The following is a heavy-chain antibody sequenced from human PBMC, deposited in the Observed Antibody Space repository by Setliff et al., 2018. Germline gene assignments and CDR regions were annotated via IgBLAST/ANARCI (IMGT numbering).Heavy chain of an antibody. D-gene: IGHD2-8*01. CDR2: INNYNFNT. Sequence: GASVKVSCKSSGFTFTDYGITWVRQVPGQGLEWMGWINNYNFNTQYAQKFQGRVTMTTDTSTGMADMELRSLRSDDTAIYFCARLVRYCTKVACQRLSGAEHWGQGTLVTVSS. V-gene: IGHV1-18*01. CDR3: ARLVRYCTKVACQRLSGAEH. J-gene: IGHJ4*02. CDR1: GFTFTDYG.